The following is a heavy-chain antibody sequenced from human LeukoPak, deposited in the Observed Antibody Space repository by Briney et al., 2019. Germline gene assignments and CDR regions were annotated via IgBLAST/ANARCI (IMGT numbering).Heavy chain of an antibody. CDR2: IYHDRTT. J-gene: IGHJ4*02. CDR1: GDSITAPKW. CDR3: VGRGLYGGTWLFEY. V-gene: IGHV4-4*02. D-gene: IGHD2-8*01. Sequence: PSETLSLTYTVSGDSITAPKWWSWVRQAPGEGLEWIGEIYHDRTTSFNPSLKSRLTISVDKSANQFFLNLNSVSATDTAVYYCVGRGLYGGTWLFEYWGQGALVTVSS.